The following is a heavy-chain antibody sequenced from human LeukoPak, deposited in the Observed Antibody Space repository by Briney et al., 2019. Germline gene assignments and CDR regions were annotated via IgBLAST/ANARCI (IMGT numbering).Heavy chain of an antibody. CDR2: INHSGST. CDR1: GGSFSGYH. CDR3: ARAVGPFDY. J-gene: IGHJ4*02. V-gene: IGHV4-34*01. D-gene: IGHD3-16*01. Sequence: SETLSLTCAVYGGSFSGYHWSWIRQPPGKGLEWIGEINHSGSTNYNPSLKSRVTISVDTSKNQFSLKLSSVTAADTAVYYCARAVGPFDYWGQGTLVTVSS.